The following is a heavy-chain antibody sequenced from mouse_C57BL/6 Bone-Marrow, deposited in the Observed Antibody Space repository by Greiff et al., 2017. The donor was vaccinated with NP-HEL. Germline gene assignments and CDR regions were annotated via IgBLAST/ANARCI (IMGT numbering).Heavy chain of an antibody. J-gene: IGHJ4*01. V-gene: IGHV1-59*01. CDR3: ARSGVYYDYDVVFYAMDY. CDR1: GYTFTSYW. CDR2: IDPSDSYT. D-gene: IGHD2-4*01. Sequence: QVQLQQSGAELVRPGTSVKLSCKASGYTFTSYWMHWVKQRPGQGLEWIGVIDPSDSYTNYNQKFKGKATLTVDTSSSTAYMQLSSLTSEDSAVYYCARSGVYYDYDVVFYAMDYWGQGTSVTVSS.